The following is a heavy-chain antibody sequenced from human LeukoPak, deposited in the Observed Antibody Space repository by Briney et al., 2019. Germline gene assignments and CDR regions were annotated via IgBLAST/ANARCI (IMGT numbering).Heavy chain of an antibody. J-gene: IGHJ5*02. CDR3: ARDCVVAATGGWFDP. V-gene: IGHV3-21*01. Sequence: PGGSLRLSCAASGFTFSSYSMNSVRQAPGEGLEWVSSISSRSSYIYYADSVKGRFTISRDNAKNSLYLQMNSLRAEDTAVYYCARDCVVAATGGWFDPWGQGTLVTVSS. D-gene: IGHD2-15*01. CDR2: ISSRSSYI. CDR1: GFTFSSYS.